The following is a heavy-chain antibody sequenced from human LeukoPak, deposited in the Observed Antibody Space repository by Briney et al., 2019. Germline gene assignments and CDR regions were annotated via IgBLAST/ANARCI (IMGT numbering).Heavy chain of an antibody. CDR1: GGSISSYY. CDR2: IYTDGRT. D-gene: IGHD1-26*01. V-gene: IGHV4-4*07. Sequence: SETLSLTCAVSGGSISSYYWTWIRQPAGKGLEWVGRIYTDGRTWFNPSLKSRLTMSIDTSRNRFSLRLRSVTAADTAVYYCARGGNYDTAHYHHYTYMDVWGKGTTVTVSS. J-gene: IGHJ6*03. CDR3: ARGGNYDTAHYHHYTYMDV.